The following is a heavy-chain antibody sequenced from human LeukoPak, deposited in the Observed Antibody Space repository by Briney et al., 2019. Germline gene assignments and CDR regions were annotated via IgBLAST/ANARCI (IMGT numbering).Heavy chain of an antibody. J-gene: IGHJ4*02. Sequence: PGGSLRLSCAASGFTFSSYGMHWVRQAPGKGLEWVAVISYDGSNKYYADSVKGRFTISRDNSKNTLYLQMNSLRAEDTAVYYCAKDHVRSYYWFDYWGQGTLVTVSS. CDR1: GFTFSSYG. D-gene: IGHD1-26*01. CDR3: AKDHVRSYYWFDY. CDR2: ISYDGSNK. V-gene: IGHV3-30*18.